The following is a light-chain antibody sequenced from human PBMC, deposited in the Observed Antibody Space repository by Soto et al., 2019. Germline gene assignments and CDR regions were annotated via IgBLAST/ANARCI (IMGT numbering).Light chain of an antibody. V-gene: IGKV3D-20*02. J-gene: IGKJ1*01. CDR2: GAS. CDR3: LQRSDWRT. Sequence: EVVLTQSPDTLSLSPGETATLSCRASQSLRPTYVAWYQQKPGQAPRLLIYGASFRATDIPNRFSGRGSGTDFTLTISRLEPEDFAVYYCLQRSDWRTFGRGTKVDIK. CDR1: QSLRPTY.